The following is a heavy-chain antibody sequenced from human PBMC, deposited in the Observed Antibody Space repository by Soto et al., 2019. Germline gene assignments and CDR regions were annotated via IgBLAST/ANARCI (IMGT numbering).Heavy chain of an antibody. J-gene: IGHJ6*02. CDR3: AREGYYSGSGTYSPPRYYGMDV. CDR2: ISDYNGNT. V-gene: IGHV1-18*01. CDR1: GYTFSSYG. D-gene: IGHD3-10*01. Sequence: QVTLVQSGAEVKRAGASVKVSCKASGYTFSSYGLSWVRQAPGQGLEWMGWISDYNGNTHYAQKFQGRVIMTTDTSTRTAYMALRSLRSDDTAVYCCAREGYYSGSGTYSPPRYYGMDVWGQGTTVTVSS.